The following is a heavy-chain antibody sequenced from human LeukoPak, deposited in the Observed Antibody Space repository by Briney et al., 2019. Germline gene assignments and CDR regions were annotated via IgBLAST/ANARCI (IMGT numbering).Heavy chain of an antibody. J-gene: IGHJ1*01. CDR1: GFTFDDYG. V-gene: IGHV3-20*04. Sequence: PGGSLRLSCAASGFTFDDYGMSWVRQAPGKGLEWVSGINWNGGSTGYADSVKGRCTISRDNAKNSLYLQMNSLRAEDTALYYCARSDYDSSGYYRTHFQHWGQGTLVTVSS. CDR3: ARSDYDSSGYYRTHFQH. D-gene: IGHD3-22*01. CDR2: INWNGGST.